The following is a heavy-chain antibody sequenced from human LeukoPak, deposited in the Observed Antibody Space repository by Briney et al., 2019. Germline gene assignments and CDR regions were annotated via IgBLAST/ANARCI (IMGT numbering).Heavy chain of an antibody. Sequence: GGSLRLSCAASGFTFFDYGMTWVGQAPGQGLDWVSSISGSGGSTYYADSVTGRFTISRDNSKNTLYLQMNSLRAEDTAVYYCAKARDYGDYWFDYWGQGTLVTVSS. D-gene: IGHD4-17*01. CDR3: AKARDYGDYWFDY. V-gene: IGHV3-23*01. J-gene: IGHJ4*02. CDR2: ISGSGGST. CDR1: GFTFFDYG.